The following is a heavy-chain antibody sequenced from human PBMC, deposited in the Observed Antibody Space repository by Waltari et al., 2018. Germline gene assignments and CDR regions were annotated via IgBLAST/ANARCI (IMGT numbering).Heavy chain of an antibody. V-gene: IGHV4-39*01. J-gene: IGHJ4*02. CDR3: ARLRPASLYYVDY. CDR1: GGSISSSSYY. CDR2: IYYSGAT. Sequence: QLQLQESGPGLVKPSETLSLTCTVSGGSISSSSYYWGWIRQPPGKGLEWIGSIYYSGATYYNPSLKSRVTISVDTSKNQFSLKRSSVTAADTAVYYCARLRPASLYYVDYWGQGTLVTVSS. D-gene: IGHD6-6*01.